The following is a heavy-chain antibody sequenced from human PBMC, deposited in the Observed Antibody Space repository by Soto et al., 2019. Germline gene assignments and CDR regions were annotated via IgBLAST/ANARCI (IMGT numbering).Heavy chain of an antibody. CDR2: IGTAGDT. CDR1: GFTFSNYD. Sequence: EVQLVESGGGLVQPGGSLRLSCAASGFTFSNYDIHWVRQATGKGLEWVSAIGTAGDTYYSGSVRGRFTISKENAFSSLYLQMDSRRAEDTAMYFCARALPGYSGYELDYWGQGTLVTVSS. V-gene: IGHV3-13*01. CDR3: ARALPGYSGYELDY. D-gene: IGHD5-12*01. J-gene: IGHJ4*02.